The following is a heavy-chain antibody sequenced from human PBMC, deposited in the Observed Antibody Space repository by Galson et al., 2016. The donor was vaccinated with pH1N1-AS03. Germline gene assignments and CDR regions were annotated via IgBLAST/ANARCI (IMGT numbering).Heavy chain of an antibody. V-gene: IGHV4-4*07. Sequence: SETLSPTCTVSGGSLSSYYWSWIRQPAGKGREWNGRINPSGSTNYKPSLRSRVTMSIDTSKTQCSLKLSSVTAADTAVYYCARDQRYSSRQFDYWGQGTLVTVSS. CDR2: INPSGST. D-gene: IGHD6-19*01. CDR1: GGSLSSYY. CDR3: ARDQRYSSRQFDY. J-gene: IGHJ4*02.